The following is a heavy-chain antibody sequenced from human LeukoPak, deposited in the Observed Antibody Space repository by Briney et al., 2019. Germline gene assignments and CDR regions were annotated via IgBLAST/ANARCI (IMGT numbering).Heavy chain of an antibody. J-gene: IGHJ4*02. V-gene: IGHV1-2*02. CDR1: GYTFTGYY. Sequence: ASVKVFCKASGYTFTGYYMHWVRQAPGQGLEWMGWINPNSGGTNYAQKFQGRVTMTRDTSISTAYMELSRLRSDDTAVYYCARDVQQLAPFDYWGQGTLVTVSS. CDR2: INPNSGGT. D-gene: IGHD6-13*01. CDR3: ARDVQQLAPFDY.